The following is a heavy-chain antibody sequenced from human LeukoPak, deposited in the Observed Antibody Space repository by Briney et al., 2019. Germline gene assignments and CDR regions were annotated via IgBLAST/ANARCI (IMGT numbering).Heavy chain of an antibody. J-gene: IGHJ4*02. CDR2: IYHSGST. D-gene: IGHD3-22*01. V-gene: IGHV4-4*02. Sequence: SETLSLTCAVSGGSISSSNWWSWVRQPPGKGLEWIGEIYHSGSTNYNPSLKSRVTISVDKSKNQFSLKLSSVTAADTAVYYCARGGGYYDSSAHDYWGQGTLVTVSS. CDR1: GGSISSSNW. CDR3: ARGGGYYDSSAHDY.